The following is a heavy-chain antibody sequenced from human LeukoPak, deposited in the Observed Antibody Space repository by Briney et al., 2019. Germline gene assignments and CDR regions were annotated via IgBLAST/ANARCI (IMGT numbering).Heavy chain of an antibody. V-gene: IGHV3-11*04. CDR1: GFTFSDYY. D-gene: IGHD3-10*01. CDR2: ISSSGSTI. Sequence: GGSLRLSCAASGFTFSDYYMSGIRQAPGKGLEWVSYISSSGSTIYYADSVKGRFTISRDNAKNSLYLQMNSLRAEDTAVYYCARQGIRITMVRGVDYWGQGTLVTVSS. J-gene: IGHJ4*02. CDR3: ARQGIRITMVRGVDY.